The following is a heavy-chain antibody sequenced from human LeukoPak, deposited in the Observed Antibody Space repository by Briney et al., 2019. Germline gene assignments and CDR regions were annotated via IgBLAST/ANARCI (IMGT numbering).Heavy chain of an antibody. J-gene: IGHJ4*02. CDR1: GYTFTSYY. V-gene: IGHV1-46*01. CDR3: ASLEPYDYVWGSLRLDY. Sequence: ASVKVSCKASGYTFTSYYMHWVRQAPGQGLEWMGIINPSGGSTSYAQKFQGRVTMTRDMSTSTVYMELSSLRSEDTAVYYCASLEPYDYVWGSLRLDYWGQGTLVTVSS. CDR2: INPSGGST. D-gene: IGHD3-16*01.